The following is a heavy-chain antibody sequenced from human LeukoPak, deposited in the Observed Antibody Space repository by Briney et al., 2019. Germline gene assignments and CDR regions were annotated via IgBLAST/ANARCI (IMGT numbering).Heavy chain of an antibody. V-gene: IGHV1-8*01. D-gene: IGHD4-17*01. CDR1: GYTFTIYD. CDR3: AVHLPGDYLDP. J-gene: IGHJ5*02. Sequence: ASVKVSCKASGYTFTIYDINWVRQAAGQGLEWMGWMNPDSGNTDFAQKFQGRVTMTRSTSISTAYMELSSLISEDTAVYYCAVHLPGDYLDPWGQGTLVTVSS. CDR2: MNPDSGNT.